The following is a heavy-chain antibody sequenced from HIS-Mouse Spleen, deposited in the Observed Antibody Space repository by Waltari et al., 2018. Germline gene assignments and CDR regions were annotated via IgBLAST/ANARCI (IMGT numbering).Heavy chain of an antibody. Sequence: QLQLQESGPGLVKPSETLSLTCTVSGGSISSSSYYCGWIRQPPGKGLEWIGSIYYSGSTYYNPSLKSRVTISGDTSKNQFSLKLSSVTAADTAVYYCAREIPYSSSWYDWYFDLWGRGTLVTVSS. D-gene: IGHD6-13*01. V-gene: IGHV4-39*07. J-gene: IGHJ2*01. CDR3: AREIPYSSSWYDWYFDL. CDR2: IYYSGST. CDR1: GGSISSSSYY.